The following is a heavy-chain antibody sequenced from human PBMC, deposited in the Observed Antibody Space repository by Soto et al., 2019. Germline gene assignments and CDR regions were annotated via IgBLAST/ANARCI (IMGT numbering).Heavy chain of an antibody. CDR1: GGSISSYY. CDR3: ARLNYDILTVYLYFDY. Sequence: SETLSLTCTVSGGSISSYYWSWLRQPAGKGLEWIGRIYTSGSTNYNPSLKSRVTMSVDTSKNQFSLKLSSVTAADTAVYYCARLNYDILTVYLYFDYWGQGTLVTVSS. CDR2: IYTSGST. V-gene: IGHV4-4*07. J-gene: IGHJ4*02. D-gene: IGHD3-9*01.